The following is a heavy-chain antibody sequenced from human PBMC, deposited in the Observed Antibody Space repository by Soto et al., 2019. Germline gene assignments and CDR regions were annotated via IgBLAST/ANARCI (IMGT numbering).Heavy chain of an antibody. CDR3: ARTCRSGGSCYLEY. Sequence: ASVKVSCKASGYSFSSFGISWVRQAPGQGLEWVGWVSVPSGDTSSAQNFQGRVTVTTDTSTSTAYLEVGSLRSDDTAVYYCARTCRSGGSCYLEYWGEGTLVTVSS. J-gene: IGHJ4*02. V-gene: IGHV1-18*01. CDR1: GYSFSSFG. D-gene: IGHD2-15*01. CDR2: VSVPSGDT.